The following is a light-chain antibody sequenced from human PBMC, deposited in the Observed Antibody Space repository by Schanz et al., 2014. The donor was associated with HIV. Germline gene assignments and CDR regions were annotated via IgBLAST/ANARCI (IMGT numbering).Light chain of an antibody. CDR2: EVS. Sequence: QSALTQPASVSGSPGQSITISCTGTSSDVGGYNYVSWYQQHPGKAPKLMIYEVSKRPSGVPDRFSGSKSGNTASLAITGLQAEDEADYYCQSYDTTLSAILFGGGTKLTVL. J-gene: IGLJ2*01. V-gene: IGLV2-14*01. CDR3: QSYDTTLSAIL. CDR1: SSDVGGYNY.